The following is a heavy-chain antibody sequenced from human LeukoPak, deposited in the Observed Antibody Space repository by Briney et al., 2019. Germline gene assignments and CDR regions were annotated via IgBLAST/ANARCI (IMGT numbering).Heavy chain of an antibody. CDR3: AKAPVTTCRGAYCYPFDY. CDR1: GFIFSSHG. CDR2: ISPSGDAT. J-gene: IGHJ4*02. Sequence: GGSLRLSCAASGFIFSSHGMNWVRQAPGKGLEWVSGISPSGDATFYADSVKGRFTISRDNSKNTLFLQMNRLRPEDAAVYYCAKAPVTTCRGAYCYPFDYWGQGTLVTVSS. V-gene: IGHV3-23*01. D-gene: IGHD2-21*01.